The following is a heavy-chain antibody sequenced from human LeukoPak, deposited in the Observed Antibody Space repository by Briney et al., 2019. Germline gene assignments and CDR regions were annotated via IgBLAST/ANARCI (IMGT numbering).Heavy chain of an antibody. V-gene: IGHV4-34*01. Sequence: PSETLSLTCAVYGGSFSCYYWSWIRQPPGKGLEWIGEINHSGSTNYNPSLKSRVTISVDTSKNQFSLKVSSVTAADTAVYYCARGPYGGLFAYWGQGTLVTVSS. CDR1: GGSFSCYY. CDR2: INHSGST. CDR3: ARGPYGGLFAY. J-gene: IGHJ4*02. D-gene: IGHD4-23*01.